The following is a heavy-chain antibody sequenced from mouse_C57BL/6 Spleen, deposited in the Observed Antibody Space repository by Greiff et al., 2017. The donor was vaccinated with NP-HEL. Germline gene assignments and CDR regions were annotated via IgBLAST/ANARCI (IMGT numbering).Heavy chain of an antibody. Sequence: VKLQESGPELVKPGASVKISCKASGYAFSSSWMNWVKQRPGKGLEWIGRIYPGDGDTNYNGKFKGKATLTADKSSSTAYMQLSSLTSEDSAVYFCALIYYGSYYYAMDYWGQGTSVTVSS. V-gene: IGHV1-82*01. J-gene: IGHJ4*01. D-gene: IGHD2-1*01. CDR1: GYAFSSSW. CDR2: IYPGDGDT. CDR3: ALIYYGSYYYAMDY.